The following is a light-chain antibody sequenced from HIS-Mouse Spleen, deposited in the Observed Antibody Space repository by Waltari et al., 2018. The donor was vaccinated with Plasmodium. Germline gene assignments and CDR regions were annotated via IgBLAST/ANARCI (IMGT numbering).Light chain of an antibody. V-gene: IGKV3-11*01. J-gene: IGKJ2*01. CDR1: QSVSSY. CDR2: DAS. CDR3: QQRSNWSYT. Sequence: TQSPATLSLSPGERATLSCRASQSVSSYLAWYQQKPGQAPRLLIYDASNRATGIPARFSGSGSGTDFTLTISSLEPEDFAVYYCQQRSNWSYTFGQGTKLEIK.